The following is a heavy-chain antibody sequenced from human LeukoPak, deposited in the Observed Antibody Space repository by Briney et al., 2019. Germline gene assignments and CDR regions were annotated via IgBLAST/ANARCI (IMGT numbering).Heavy chain of an antibody. CDR1: GFTFDSYW. CDR2: VMQHGTQK. CDR3: ARDEVGAADY. D-gene: IGHD1-26*01. V-gene: IGHV3-7*01. J-gene: IGHJ4*02. Sequence: GGSLRLSCTASGFTFDSYWMTWVRQAPGKGLEWVASVMQHGTQKSYVDSVKGRFTISRDNAKNSLYLQMDSLRAEDTAVYYCARDEVGAADYWGQGTLVTVSS.